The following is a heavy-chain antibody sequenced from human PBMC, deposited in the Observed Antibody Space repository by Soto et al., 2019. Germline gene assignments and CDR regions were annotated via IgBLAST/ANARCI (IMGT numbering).Heavy chain of an antibody. CDR2: IIPIFGTA. D-gene: IGHD5-12*01. V-gene: IGHV1-69*13. Sequence: SVKVSCKASGGTFSSYAISWVRQAPGQGLEWMGGIIPIFGTANYAQKFQGRVTITADESTSTAYMELSSLRSEDTAVYYCARALFRDGYNWGFDYWGQGTLVTVSS. CDR3: ARALFRDGYNWGFDY. CDR1: GGTFSSYA. J-gene: IGHJ4*02.